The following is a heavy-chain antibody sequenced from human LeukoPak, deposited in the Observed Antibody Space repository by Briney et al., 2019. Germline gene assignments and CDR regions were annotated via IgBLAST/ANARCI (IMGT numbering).Heavy chain of an antibody. D-gene: IGHD5-18*01. V-gene: IGHV1-2*02. J-gene: IGHJ5*01. CDR1: RYTFTDYY. CDR3: ARPGVTPDTNWFDS. CDR2: INPNSGGT. Sequence: ASVKVSCKASRYTFTDYYVHWVRQAPGQGLEWMGWINPNSGGTIYVQKFQGRITMTRDTSISTAYMELRGLKSDDTAVYYCARPGVTPDTNWFDSWGQGTLVTVSS.